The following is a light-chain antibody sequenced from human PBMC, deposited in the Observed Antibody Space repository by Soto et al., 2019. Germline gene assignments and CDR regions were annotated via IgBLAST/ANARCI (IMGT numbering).Light chain of an antibody. J-gene: IGKJ4*01. Sequence: DIQMTQSPSSLSASVGDSVTITCRASQFISTYLNWYQQKLGKAPKLLIYAASSLQRGVPSRFSGSGSGTDFTLAISSLQPEDFATYYCQQSHSAPLTFSGGTKVEIE. V-gene: IGKV1-39*01. CDR2: AAS. CDR1: QFISTY. CDR3: QQSHSAPLT.